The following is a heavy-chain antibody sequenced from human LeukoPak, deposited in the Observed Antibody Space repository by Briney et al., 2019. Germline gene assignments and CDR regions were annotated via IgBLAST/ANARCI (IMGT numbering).Heavy chain of an antibody. CDR2: LYDTGST. CDR1: GGSISVYH. V-gene: IGHV4-59*12. CDR3: AKEGMGSEATTADGAFDI. D-gene: IGHD1-26*01. J-gene: IGHJ3*02. Sequence: PETPSLTCTVSGGSISVYHWSWIRQPPGKGLESIGYLYDTGSTNYSPSLKSRVTISVDTSKNQISLKLSSVTAADTAVYFCAKEGMGSEATTADGAFDIWGQGTTVTVSS.